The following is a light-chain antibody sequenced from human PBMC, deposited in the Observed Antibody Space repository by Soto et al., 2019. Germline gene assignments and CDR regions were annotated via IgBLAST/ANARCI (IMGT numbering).Light chain of an antibody. J-gene: IGKJ4*01. Sequence: EIVMTQSPDSLAVSLGERATINCKSSESVLYSSNNKNYLAWYQQKPGQPPKLLIYWASTRESGVPDRFSGSGSGTDFTLTISSLQAEDVAVYYCQQYYSNHVTFGGGTKVDIK. V-gene: IGKV4-1*01. CDR1: ESVLYSSNNKNY. CDR2: WAS. CDR3: QQYYSNHVT.